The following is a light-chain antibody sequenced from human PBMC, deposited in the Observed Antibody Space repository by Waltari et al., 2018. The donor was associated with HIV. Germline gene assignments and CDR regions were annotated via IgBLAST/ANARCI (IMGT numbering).Light chain of an antibody. J-gene: IGLJ3*02. Sequence: QSVLTQPPSVSAAPGQKVIISCSGISSNIGNNYVSWYQQVPGTVPKRLIYDNNKRRSGIPDLFSGSKSGTSATLGITGLQTWDEADYYCGTWDTSLSAGVFGGGTKVTVL. CDR3: GTWDTSLSAGV. CDR2: DNN. V-gene: IGLV1-51*01. CDR1: SSNIGNNY.